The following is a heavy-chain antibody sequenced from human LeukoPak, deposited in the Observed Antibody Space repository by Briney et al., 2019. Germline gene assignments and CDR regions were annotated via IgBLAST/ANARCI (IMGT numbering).Heavy chain of an antibody. J-gene: IGHJ4*02. CDR2: IYYSGST. Sequence: PSETLSLTCTVSGGSISSSSYSWGWIRQPPGKGLEWIGSIYYSGSTYYNPSLKSRVTISVDTSKNQFSLKLSSVTAADTAVYYCARGGGDILTGYYYFDYWGQGTLVTVSS. D-gene: IGHD3-9*01. CDR3: ARGGGDILTGYYYFDY. CDR1: GGSISSSSYS. V-gene: IGHV4-39*01.